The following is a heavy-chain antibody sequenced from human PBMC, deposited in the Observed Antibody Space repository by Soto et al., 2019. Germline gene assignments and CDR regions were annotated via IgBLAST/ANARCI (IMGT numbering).Heavy chain of an antibody. J-gene: IGHJ6*02. CDR1: GYRVSSYG. CDR3: AMVDVYVTPSPQDV. D-gene: IGHD3-16*01. V-gene: IGHV1-18*01. CDR2: INAYNGNT. Sequence: GASVKVSCKASGYRVSSYGIGLVRKAPGQGLEWMGWINAYNGNTNYAQNLQGRVTLTTDTSTSTAYMELRSLRSNDTAVYYCAMVDVYVTPSPQDVWGQGTTVTVSS.